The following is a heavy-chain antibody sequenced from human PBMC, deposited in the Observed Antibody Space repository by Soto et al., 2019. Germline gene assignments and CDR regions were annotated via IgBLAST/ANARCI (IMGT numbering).Heavy chain of an antibody. V-gene: IGHV3-30*18. CDR3: AKDLGSVVVPAASVALPDY. CDR2: ISYDGSNK. Sequence: QVQLVESGGGVVQPGRSLRLSCAASGFTFSSYGMHWVRQAPGKGLEWVAVISYDGSNKYYADSVKGRFTISRDNSKNTLYLQMNRVRAEDTAVYYCAKDLGSVVVPAASVALPDYWGQGTLVTVSS. D-gene: IGHD2-2*01. CDR1: GFTFSSYG. J-gene: IGHJ4*02.